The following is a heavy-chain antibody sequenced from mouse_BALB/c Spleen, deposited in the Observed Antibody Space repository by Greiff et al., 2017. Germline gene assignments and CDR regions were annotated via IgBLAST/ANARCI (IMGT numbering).Heavy chain of an antibody. CDR2: INSNGGST. V-gene: IGHV5-6-3*01. CDR1: GFTFSSYG. CDR3: ARDGDGYYGMDY. J-gene: IGHJ4*01. D-gene: IGHD2-3*01. Sequence: EVQLVESGGGLVQPGGSLKLSCAASGFTFSSYGMSWVRQTPDKRLELVATINSNGGSTYYPDSVKGRFTISRDNAKNTLYLQMSSLKSEDTAMYYCARDGDGYYGMDYWGQGTSVTVSS.